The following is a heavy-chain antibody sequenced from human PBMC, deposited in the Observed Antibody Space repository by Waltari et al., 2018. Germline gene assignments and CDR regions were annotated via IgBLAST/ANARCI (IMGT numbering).Heavy chain of an antibody. CDR2: ISWDGGST. D-gene: IGHD5-12*01. CDR1: GFTFDDYT. CDR3: AKVRDSGYDYDSYDY. V-gene: IGHV3-43*01. J-gene: IGHJ4*02. Sequence: EVQLVESGGVVVQPGGSLRLSCAASGFTFDDYTMHWVRQAPGKGLEWVSLISWDGGSTYYADSVKGRFTISRDNSKNSLYLQMNSLRTEDTALYYCAKVRDSGYDYDSYDYWGQGTLVTVSS.